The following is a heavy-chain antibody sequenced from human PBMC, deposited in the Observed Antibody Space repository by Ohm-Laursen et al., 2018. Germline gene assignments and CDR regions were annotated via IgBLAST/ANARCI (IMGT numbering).Heavy chain of an antibody. CDR1: GFTFSSHW. J-gene: IGHJ4*02. CDR3: ARCMGRIRDGVDY. D-gene: IGHD5-24*01. Sequence: SLRLSCAATGFTFSSHWMHWVRQAPGKGLEWVAVISYDGSNKYYADSVKGRFTISRDNSKNTLYLQMNSLRDEDTAVYYCARCMGRIRDGVDYWGLGALVTVSS. V-gene: IGHV3-30*03. CDR2: ISYDGSNK.